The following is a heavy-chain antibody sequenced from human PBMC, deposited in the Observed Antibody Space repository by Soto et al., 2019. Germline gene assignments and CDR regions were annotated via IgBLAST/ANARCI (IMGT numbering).Heavy chain of an antibody. CDR1: GGTFSSYA. Sequence: QVQLVQSGAEVKKPGSSVKVSCKASGGTFSSYAISWVRQAPGQGLEWMGGIIPIFGTANYAQKYTGRVTITADESTSTAYMELSSLRSEHTAVYYSARVVPAAMPYFDYWGQGTLVTVSS. CDR2: IIPIFGTA. J-gene: IGHJ4*02. V-gene: IGHV1-69*01. CDR3: ARVVPAAMPYFDY. D-gene: IGHD2-2*01.